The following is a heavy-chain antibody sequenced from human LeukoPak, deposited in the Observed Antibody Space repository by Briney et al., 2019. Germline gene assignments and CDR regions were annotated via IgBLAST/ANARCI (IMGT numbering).Heavy chain of an antibody. CDR3: ASTPYSGWYYFDY. Sequence: SVKVSCKASGGTFSSYAISWVRQAPGQGLEWMGGIIPIFGTANYAQKFQGRVTITADESTRTAYMELSSLRSDDTAVYYCASTPYSGWYYFDYWGQGTLVTVSS. V-gene: IGHV1-69*13. D-gene: IGHD6-19*01. CDR1: GGTFSSYA. CDR2: IIPIFGTA. J-gene: IGHJ4*02.